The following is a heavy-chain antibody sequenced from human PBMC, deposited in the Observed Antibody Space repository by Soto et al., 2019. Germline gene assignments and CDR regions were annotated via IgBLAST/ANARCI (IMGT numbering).Heavy chain of an antibody. CDR2: IYHSGST. CDR1: GGSISSGGYS. J-gene: IGHJ6*02. CDR3: ARGDPLLWFGEKVYYGMDV. Sequence: PSETLSLTCAVSGGSISSGGYSWSWIRQPPGKGLEWIGYIYHSGSTYYNPSLKSRVTISVDTSKNQFSLKLSSVTAADTAVYYCARGDPLLWFGEKVYYGMDVWGQGTTVTVPS. D-gene: IGHD3-10*01. V-gene: IGHV4-30-2*01.